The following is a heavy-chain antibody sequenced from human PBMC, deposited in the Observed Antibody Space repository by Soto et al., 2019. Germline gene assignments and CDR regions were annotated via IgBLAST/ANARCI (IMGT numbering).Heavy chain of an antibody. V-gene: IGHV1-69*18. D-gene: IGHD1-1*01. Sequence: QVQLVQSGAEVKKPGSSVKVSCRASGGTFNTDSICWVRQAPGQGLEWMGRITPIFGLTLYAQKFQGRVTIVADESTSTVYLELSSLRSEDTAVYYCARETGSNDTWFDPWGQGALVTVSS. CDR3: ARETGSNDTWFDP. CDR2: ITPIFGLT. J-gene: IGHJ5*02. CDR1: GGTFNTDS.